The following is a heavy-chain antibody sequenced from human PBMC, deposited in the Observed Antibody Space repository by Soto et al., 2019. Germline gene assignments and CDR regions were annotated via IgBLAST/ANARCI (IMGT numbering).Heavy chain of an antibody. Sequence: TQSHTYTVSGGSISSYYWSWIRQPTGKGLEWIGYIYYSGSTNYNPSLKSRVTMSVDTSKNQFSLKLSSVTAADTAVYYCVIQAYDSRNYYYSVMDVWGQGTTVPVS. CDR2: IYYSGST. CDR3: VIQAYDSRNYYYSVMDV. V-gene: IGHV4-59*01. D-gene: IGHD3-22*01. CDR1: GGSISSYY. J-gene: IGHJ6*02.